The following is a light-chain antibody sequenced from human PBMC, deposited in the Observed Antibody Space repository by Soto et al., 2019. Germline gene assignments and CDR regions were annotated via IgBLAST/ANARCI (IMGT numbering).Light chain of an antibody. V-gene: IGLV2-14*01. CDR3: SSYARSSPVV. Sequence: QSVLTQPASVSGSPGQSITISCTGTSSDVGGYNYVSWYQQHPGKAPKLMIFDVSDRPSGVSDRFSGSKSGNTASLTISWLQAEDEADYYCSSYARSSPVVFRPGTKLTLL. CDR2: DVS. CDR1: SSDVGGYNY. J-gene: IGLJ2*01.